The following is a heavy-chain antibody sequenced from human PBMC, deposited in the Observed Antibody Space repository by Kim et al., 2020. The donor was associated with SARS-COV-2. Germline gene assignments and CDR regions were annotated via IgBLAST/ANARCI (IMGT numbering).Heavy chain of an antibody. CDR1: GYSISSGYY. Sequence: SETLSLTCTVSGYSISSGYYWGWIRQPPGKGLEWIGSIYHSGSTYYNPSLKSRLTISVDTSKNQFSLKLSSVTAAGTAVYYCARAPSFGYSSSWDTDYWGQGTLVTVSS. D-gene: IGHD6-13*01. CDR2: IYHSGST. CDR3: ARAPSFGYSSSWDTDY. V-gene: IGHV4-38-2*02. J-gene: IGHJ4*02.